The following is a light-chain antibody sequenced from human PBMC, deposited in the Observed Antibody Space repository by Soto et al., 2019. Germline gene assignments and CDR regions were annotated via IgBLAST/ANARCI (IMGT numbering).Light chain of an antibody. J-gene: IGKJ2*01. V-gene: IGKV1-5*01. CDR1: QSISSW. CDR2: DAY. CDR3: QQYNSYAPGYT. Sequence: DIQMTQSPSTLSASVGDRVTITCRASQSISSWLAWYQQKPGKAPKLLLYDAYSLESGVPTRFSGSGSGTEFTLTISSLQPDDFATYYCQQYNSYAPGYTVGQGTNLEIK.